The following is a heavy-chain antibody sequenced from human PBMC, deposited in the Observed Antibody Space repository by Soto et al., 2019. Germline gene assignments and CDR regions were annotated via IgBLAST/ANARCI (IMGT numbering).Heavy chain of an antibody. V-gene: IGHV4-39*01. CDR1: GGSISSSSYY. Sequence: SETLSLTCTVSGGSISSSSYYWGWIRQPPGKGLEWIGSIYYSGSTYYNPSLKSRVTISVDTSKNQFSLKLSSVTAADTAVYYCARHDYDILTGYYGSAFDPWGQGTLVTV. CDR3: ARHDYDILTGYYGSAFDP. CDR2: IYYSGST. D-gene: IGHD3-9*01. J-gene: IGHJ5*02.